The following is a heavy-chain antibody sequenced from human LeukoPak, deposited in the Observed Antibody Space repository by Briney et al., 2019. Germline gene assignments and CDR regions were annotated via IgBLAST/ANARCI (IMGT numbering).Heavy chain of an antibody. CDR3: ARGVIVVPAAIAGGPRFDH. V-gene: IGHV4-34*01. J-gene: IGHJ4*02. Sequence: SETLSLTCAVYGGSFSGYYWSWIRQPPGKGLEWIGEINHSGSTNYNPSLKSRDTISVDTSKNQFSLKLSSVTAADTAVYYCARGVIVVPAAIAGGPRFDHWGQGTLVTVSS. CDR1: GGSFSGYY. CDR2: INHSGST. D-gene: IGHD2-2*02.